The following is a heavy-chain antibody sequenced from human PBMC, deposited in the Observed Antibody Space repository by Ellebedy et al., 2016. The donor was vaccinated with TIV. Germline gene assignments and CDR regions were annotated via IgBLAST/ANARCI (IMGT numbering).Heavy chain of an antibody. Sequence: GESLKISCAVSGFPFSNYNMNWIRQAPGKGLEWVSSVNSVSTYMFYADSVKGRFTVSRDNAKNSLYLQMNNLRAEDTAVYYCAREGNAYCGGDCHKYFQHWGQGTLVTVSS. CDR1: GFPFSNYN. J-gene: IGHJ1*01. CDR2: VNSVSTYM. D-gene: IGHD2-21*02. V-gene: IGHV3-21*01. CDR3: AREGNAYCGGDCHKYFQH.